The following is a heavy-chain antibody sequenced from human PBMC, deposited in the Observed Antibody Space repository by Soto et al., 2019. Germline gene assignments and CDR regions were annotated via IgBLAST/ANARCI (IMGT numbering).Heavy chain of an antibody. Sequence: PXESLRLSCAASGFTFSSYSMNWVRQAPGKGLEWVSSISSSSSYIYYADSVKGRFTISRDNAKNSLYLQMNRLRAEDTAVYYCRLAQEYSSGWPEEDFDYWGQGTLVTVSS. J-gene: IGHJ4*02. CDR2: ISSSSSYI. V-gene: IGHV3-21*01. CDR1: GFTFSSYS. D-gene: IGHD6-19*01. CDR3: RLAQEYSSGWPEEDFDY.